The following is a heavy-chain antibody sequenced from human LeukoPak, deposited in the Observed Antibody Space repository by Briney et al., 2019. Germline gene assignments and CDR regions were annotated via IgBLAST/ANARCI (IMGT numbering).Heavy chain of an antibody. CDR3: GRSDYYYYGLDV. CDR2: INPNIVVT. CDR1: VYTFTGYY. D-gene: IGHD2-21*01. Sequence: ASVNVSCEASVYTFTGYYIHCVRQAPGQGLEWMGWINPNIVVTNYAQKFQGRVTMTRDTSISTDYMELSRLRSDDTAVYYCGRSDYYYYGLDVWGQGTTVTVSS. J-gene: IGHJ6*02. V-gene: IGHV1-2*02.